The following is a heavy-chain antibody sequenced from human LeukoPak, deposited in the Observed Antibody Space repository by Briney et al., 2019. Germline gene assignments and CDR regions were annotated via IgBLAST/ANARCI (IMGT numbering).Heavy chain of an antibody. CDR2: INHSGST. CDR1: GGSFSGYY. Sequence: SETLSLTCAVYGGSFSGYYWSWIRQPPGKGLEWIGEINHSGSTNYNPSLKSRVTISVDTSKNQFSLKLSSVTAADTAVYYCARDEAIFGAGYYYGMNVWGQGTTVTVSS. V-gene: IGHV4-34*01. CDR3: ARDEAIFGAGYYYGMNV. J-gene: IGHJ6*02. D-gene: IGHD3-3*01.